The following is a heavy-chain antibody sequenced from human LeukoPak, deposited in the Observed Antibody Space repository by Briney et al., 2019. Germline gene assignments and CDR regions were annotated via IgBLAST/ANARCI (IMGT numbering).Heavy chain of an antibody. CDR2: IYTSGST. Sequence: SETLSLTCTVSGGSISSHYWSWLRQPAGKGLEWIGRIYTSGSTNYNPSLKSRVTISVDKSKNQFSLKLSSVTAADTAVYYCARDAVCSSTSCYGYYYYYMDVWGKGTTVTVSS. D-gene: IGHD2-2*01. CDR1: GGSISSHY. V-gene: IGHV4-4*07. CDR3: ARDAVCSSTSCYGYYYYYMDV. J-gene: IGHJ6*03.